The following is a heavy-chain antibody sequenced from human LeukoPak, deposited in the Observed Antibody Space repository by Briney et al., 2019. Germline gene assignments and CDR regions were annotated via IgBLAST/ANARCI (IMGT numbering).Heavy chain of an antibody. J-gene: IGHJ3*02. CDR2: INHSGST. V-gene: IGHV4-34*01. Sequence: PSETLSFTCAVYGGSFSGYYWSWIRQPPGKGLEWIGEINHSGSTNYNPSLKSRVTISVDTFKNQFSLKLSSVTAADTAVYYCARVGWVPAAISIWGQGTMVTVSS. CDR1: GGSFSGYY. D-gene: IGHD2-2*01. CDR3: ARVGWVPAAISI.